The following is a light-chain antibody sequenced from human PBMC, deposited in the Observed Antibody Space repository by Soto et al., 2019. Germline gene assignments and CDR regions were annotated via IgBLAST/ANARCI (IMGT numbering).Light chain of an antibody. V-gene: IGLV1-51*01. CDR2: DNN. Sequence: QSVLTQPPSVFEARGQKVTLSCSGSSSNIGNNYVSWYQQLPGTAPKLLIYDNNKRPSGIPDRFSGSKSGTSATLGITGLQTGDEADYYCGTWDSSLSAVVFGGGTKLTVL. J-gene: IGLJ2*01. CDR3: GTWDSSLSAVV. CDR1: SSNIGNNY.